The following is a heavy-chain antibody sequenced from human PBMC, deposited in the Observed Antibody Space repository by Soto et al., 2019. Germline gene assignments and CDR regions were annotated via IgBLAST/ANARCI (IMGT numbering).Heavy chain of an antibody. CDR3: TRTFYYDSSGFGVGFDY. Sequence: SGGSLRLSCTASGFTFGDYAMSWFRQAPGKGLEWVGFIRSKAYGGTTEYAASVKGRFTISRDDSKSIAYLQMNSLKTEDTAVYYCTRTFYYDSSGFGVGFDYWGQGTLVPVSS. CDR2: IRSKAYGGTT. D-gene: IGHD3-22*01. CDR1: GFTFGDYA. V-gene: IGHV3-49*03. J-gene: IGHJ4*02.